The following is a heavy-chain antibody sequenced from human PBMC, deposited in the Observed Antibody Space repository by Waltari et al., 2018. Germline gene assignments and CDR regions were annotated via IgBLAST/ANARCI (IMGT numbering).Heavy chain of an antibody. J-gene: IGHJ4*01. Sequence: EVQLVESGGGLVQPGGSLRLTCADSGFTFSGHSFNWVRQAPGKGLEWLSYIRRGSGSTLYYADSVKGRFTISRDNAKNSLYLQMNSLRAEDTAVYYCARDLDYCSSNGCVIGAAWDWGHGTLVTVSS. CDR3: ARDLDYCSSNGCVIGAAWD. CDR2: IRRGSGSTL. CDR1: GFTFSGHS. D-gene: IGHD2-2*01. V-gene: IGHV3-48*04.